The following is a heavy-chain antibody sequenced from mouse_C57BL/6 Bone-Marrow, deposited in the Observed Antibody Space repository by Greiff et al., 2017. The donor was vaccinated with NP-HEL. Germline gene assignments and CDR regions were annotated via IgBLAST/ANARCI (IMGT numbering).Heavy chain of an antibody. D-gene: IGHD1-1*01. CDR3: ARPLYYYCSYFDY. CDR1: GFTFSDYY. Sequence: EVHLVESGGGLVQPGGSLKLSCAASGFTFSDYYMYWVRQTPEKRLEWVAYISNGGGSTYYPDTVKGRFTISRDNAKNTLYLQMSRLKSEDTAMYYCARPLYYYCSYFDYWGQGTTLTASS. V-gene: IGHV5-12*01. CDR2: ISNGGGST. J-gene: IGHJ2*01.